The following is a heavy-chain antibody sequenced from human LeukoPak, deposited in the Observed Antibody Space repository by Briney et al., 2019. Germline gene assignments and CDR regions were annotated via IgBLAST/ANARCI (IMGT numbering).Heavy chain of an antibody. Sequence: GASVKVSCKASGYTFTGYYMHWVRQAPGQGLEWMGWINPNSGGTNYAQKFQGRVTMTRDTSISTAYMELSRLRSDDTAVYYCARARPLYSGYENNWFDPWGQGTLVTVSS. D-gene: IGHD5-12*01. J-gene: IGHJ5*02. CDR2: INPNSGGT. V-gene: IGHV1-2*02. CDR1: GYTFTGYY. CDR3: ARARPLYSGYENNWFDP.